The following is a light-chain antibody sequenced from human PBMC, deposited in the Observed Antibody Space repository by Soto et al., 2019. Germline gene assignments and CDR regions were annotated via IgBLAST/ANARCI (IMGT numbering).Light chain of an antibody. V-gene: IGKV3-20*01. CDR3: QQYGSSSWT. CDR2: GAS. J-gene: IGKJ1*01. CDR1: QSVGSN. Sequence: EMVLTQSPGTLSLSLGERATLSCRASQSVGSNLAWYQYKPGQAPRLLIYGASIRATGVPDRFSGSGSGTDFTLTISRLEPEDFAVYYCQQYGSSSWTFGQGTKVDIK.